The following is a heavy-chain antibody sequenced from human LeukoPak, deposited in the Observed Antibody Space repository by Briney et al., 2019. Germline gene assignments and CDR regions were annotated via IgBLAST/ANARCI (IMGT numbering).Heavy chain of an antibody. J-gene: IGHJ5*02. Sequence: PSETLSLTCAVYGGSFSGYYWSWIRQPPGKGLEWIGEINHSGSTNYNPCLKSRVTISVDTSKNQFSLKLSSVTAADTAVYYCARGGFYCSSTSCYSFRWFDPWGQGTLVTVSS. CDR3: ARGGFYCSSTSCYSFRWFDP. CDR2: INHSGST. V-gene: IGHV4-34*01. D-gene: IGHD2-2*01. CDR1: GGSFSGYY.